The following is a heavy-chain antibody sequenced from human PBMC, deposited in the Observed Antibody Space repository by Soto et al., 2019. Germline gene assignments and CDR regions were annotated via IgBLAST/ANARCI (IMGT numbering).Heavy chain of an antibody. CDR3: ARYSSGWYKYAFDI. J-gene: IGHJ3*02. Sequence: PSETLSLTCTVSGGSISSYYWSWIRQPPGKGLEWIGYIYYSGSTNYSPSLKSRVTISVDTSKNQFSLKLSSVTAADTAVYYCARYSSGWYKYAFDIWGQGTMVTVS. CDR1: GGSISSYY. V-gene: IGHV4-59*01. D-gene: IGHD6-19*01. CDR2: IYYSGST.